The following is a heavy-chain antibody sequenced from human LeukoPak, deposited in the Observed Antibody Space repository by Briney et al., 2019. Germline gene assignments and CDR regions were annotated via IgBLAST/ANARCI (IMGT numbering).Heavy chain of an antibody. CDR3: ARLGNWNDLDY. J-gene: IGHJ4*02. V-gene: IGHV3-7*01. D-gene: IGHD1-1*01. CDR1: GFTFSSSA. Sequence: PGGSLRLSCAASGFTFSSSAMSWVRQAPGKGLEWVANIKQDGSEKYYVDSVKGRFTISRDNAKNSLYLQMNSLRAEDRAVYYCARLGNWNDLDYWGQGTLVIVSS. CDR2: IKQDGSEK.